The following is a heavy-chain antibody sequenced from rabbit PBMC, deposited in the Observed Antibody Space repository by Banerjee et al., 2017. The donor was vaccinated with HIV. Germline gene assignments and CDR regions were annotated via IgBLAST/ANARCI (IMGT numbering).Heavy chain of an antibody. J-gene: IGHJ4*01. Sequence: QEQLVESGGGLVQPEGSLTLTCTASGFSFSSIYYMCWVRQAPGKGLEWIACIYVGSGGSTYYANWVNGRFTISRSTSLNTVDLKMTSLTVADTATYFCARVRTGGTGFGYGDLWGQGTLVTVS. D-gene: IGHD6-1*01. CDR3: ARVRTGGTGFGYGDL. V-gene: IGHV1S43*01. CDR1: GFSFSSIYY. CDR2: IYVGSGGST.